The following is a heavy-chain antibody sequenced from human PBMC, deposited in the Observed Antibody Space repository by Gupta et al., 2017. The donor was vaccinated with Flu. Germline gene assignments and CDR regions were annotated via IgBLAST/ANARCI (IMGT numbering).Heavy chain of an antibody. CDR1: GFTFSSYA. CDR3: AKGGLYSSHDY. Sequence: EVQLLESGGGLVRPGGSLRLSCAASGFTFSSYAMSWVRQAPGKGLEWVSVISGGGGTTYYADSVKGRFTISRDNSKSTLYLQMNSLRAEDTAVYYCAKGGLYSSHDYWGQGTLVTVSS. CDR2: ISGGGGTT. V-gene: IGHV3-23*01. J-gene: IGHJ4*02. D-gene: IGHD6-13*01.